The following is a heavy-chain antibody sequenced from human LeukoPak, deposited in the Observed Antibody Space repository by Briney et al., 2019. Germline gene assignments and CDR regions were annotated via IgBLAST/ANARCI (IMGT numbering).Heavy chain of an antibody. D-gene: IGHD2-15*01. V-gene: IGHV3-48*01. CDR2: ISSSSSTI. CDR1: GFTFSSYS. Sequence: PGGSLRLSCAASGFTFSSYSMNWVRQAPGKGLEWVSYISSSSSTIYYADSVKGRFTISRDNAKNSLYLQMNSLRAEDTAAYYCARGEVAAGVDYWGQGTLVTVSS. J-gene: IGHJ4*02. CDR3: ARGEVAAGVDY.